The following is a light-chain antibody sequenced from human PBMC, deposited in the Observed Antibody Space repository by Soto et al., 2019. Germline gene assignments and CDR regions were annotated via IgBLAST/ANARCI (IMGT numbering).Light chain of an antibody. CDR3: TSYTSISTYV. CDR1: STDFVGYNR. J-gene: IGLJ1*01. CDR2: EVS. V-gene: IGLV2-18*02. Sequence: QSALTQPPSVSGSPGQSGTISCTGTSTDFVGYNRVSWYQQPPGTAPKLMIYEVSKRPSGVPDRFSGSKSGNTASLTISGLQAADEADYYCTSYTSISTYVFGTGTKVTVL.